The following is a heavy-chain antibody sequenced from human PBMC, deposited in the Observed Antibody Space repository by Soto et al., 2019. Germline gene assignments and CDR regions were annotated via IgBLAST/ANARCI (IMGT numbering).Heavy chain of an antibody. V-gene: IGHV1-3*01. CDR3: ARMNDILTGPPPFDY. J-gene: IGHJ4*02. D-gene: IGHD3-9*01. Sequence: ASVKVSCKASGYTLTGYAMHWVRQAPGQRLEWMGWINAGNGNTKYSQKFQGRVTITRDTSASTAYMELSSLRSEDTAVYYCARMNDILTGPPPFDYWGQGTLVTV. CDR1: GYTLTGYA. CDR2: INAGNGNT.